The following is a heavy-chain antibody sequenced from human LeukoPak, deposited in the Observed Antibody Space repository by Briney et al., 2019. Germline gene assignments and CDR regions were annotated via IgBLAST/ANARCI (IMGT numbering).Heavy chain of an antibody. D-gene: IGHD3-16*01. J-gene: IGHJ4*02. V-gene: IGHV1-58*01. CDR1: GFTFTSSA. Sequence: SVKVSCKASGFTFTSSAVQWVRQARGQRLEWIGWIVVGSGNTNYAQKFQERVTITRDMSTSTAYMELSSLRSEDTAVYYCAAWGRRSCYFDYWGQGTLVTVSS. CDR3: AAWGRRSCYFDY. CDR2: IVVGSGNT.